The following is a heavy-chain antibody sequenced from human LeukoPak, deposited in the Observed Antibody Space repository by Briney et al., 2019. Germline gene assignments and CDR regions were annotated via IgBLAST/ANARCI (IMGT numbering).Heavy chain of an antibody. J-gene: IGHJ4*02. CDR3: ARSTSRFDS. CDR2: IYNSGFT. D-gene: IGHD2-2*01. V-gene: IGHV4-61*02. CDR1: GDSISRGTYY. Sequence: SQTLSLTCTVSGDTVSGDSISRGTYYWNWIRQPAGKGLEWIGRIYNSGFTNYNPSLKSRVTISVDTSKNQLSLKLSSVTAADTAVDYCARSTSRFDSWGQGTLVTVSS.